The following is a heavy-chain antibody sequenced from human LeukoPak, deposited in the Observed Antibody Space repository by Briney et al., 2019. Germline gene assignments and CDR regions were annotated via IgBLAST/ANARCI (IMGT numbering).Heavy chain of an antibody. CDR1: GYSFTSYW. Sequence: HGESLKISCKGSGYSFTSYWIGWVRQMPGKGLEWMGIIYPGDSDTRYSPSFQGQVTISADKSISTAYLQWSSLKASDTAMYYCARHYPHDSSGRPGEFDYWGQGTLVTVSS. J-gene: IGHJ4*02. CDR3: ARHYPHDSSGRPGEFDY. V-gene: IGHV5-51*01. D-gene: IGHD3-22*01. CDR2: IYPGDSDT.